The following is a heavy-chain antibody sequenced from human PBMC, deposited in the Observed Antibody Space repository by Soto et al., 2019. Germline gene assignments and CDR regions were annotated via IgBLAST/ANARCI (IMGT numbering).Heavy chain of an antibody. Sequence: PVGSLRLSCAAFGFTFNNYWMSWVRQAPGKGLEWVANIKPDGSDRYYADYIKGRFTVSRDNAKNSLYLQMNSLRADDTAVYYCARDQDSSSLNPFRFDSWGQGALVTVSS. D-gene: IGHD6-6*01. CDR1: GFTFNNYW. CDR3: ARDQDSSSLNPFRFDS. CDR2: IKPDGSDR. J-gene: IGHJ4*02. V-gene: IGHV3-7*03.